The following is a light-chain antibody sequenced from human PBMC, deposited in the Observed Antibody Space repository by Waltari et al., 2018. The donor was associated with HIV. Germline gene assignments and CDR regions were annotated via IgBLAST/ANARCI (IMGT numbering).Light chain of an antibody. CDR1: SSNIGSNY. J-gene: IGLJ2*01. V-gene: IGLV1-47*02. Sequence: QSVLTQPPSASGTPGQRVTISCSGSSSNIGSNYVYWYQQLPGTAPKVLFYSKNQRPSGVPDRSAVSKSVTSSSLAISGLRSDDEADYYCAAWDDGLSGVVFGGGTKLTVL. CDR3: AAWDDGLSGVV. CDR2: SKN.